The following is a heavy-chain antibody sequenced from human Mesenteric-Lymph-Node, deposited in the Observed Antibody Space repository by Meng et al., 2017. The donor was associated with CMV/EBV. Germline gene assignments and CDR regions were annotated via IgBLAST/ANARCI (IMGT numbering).Heavy chain of an antibody. CDR3: ARDIAGSGDY. V-gene: IGHV4-4*02. CDR1: SDSISINTSR. D-gene: IGHD1-20*01. J-gene: IGHJ4*02. Sequence: GAVSSDSISINTSRSRWMGQASGKGMGWIGEIYHSGNSDYDPFLMSRVNMTVDKFKKQYSLKVKSMAAEDTAVYYCARDIAGSGDYWGQGTLVTVSS. CDR2: IYHSGNS.